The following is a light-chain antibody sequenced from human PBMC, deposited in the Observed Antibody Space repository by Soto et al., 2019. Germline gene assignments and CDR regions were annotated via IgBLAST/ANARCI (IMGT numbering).Light chain of an antibody. CDR1: SSNIGAGYD. CDR3: QSYDSGLSGSV. Sequence: QSVLTQPPSVSGAPGQRVTLSCTGTSSNIGAGYDVNWYQHLPGAAPKLLIYTNGNRPSGVPDRFSGSKSGTSASLAITGLQAEDEADYYCQSYDSGLSGSVFGGGTKLTVL. CDR2: TNG. J-gene: IGLJ3*02. V-gene: IGLV1-40*01.